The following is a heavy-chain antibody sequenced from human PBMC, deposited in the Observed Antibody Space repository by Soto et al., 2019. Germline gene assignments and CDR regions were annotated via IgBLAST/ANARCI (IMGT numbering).Heavy chain of an antibody. V-gene: IGHV1-18*01. J-gene: IGHJ6*02. CDR1: GYTFSSYG. CDR2: ISAFNGNK. D-gene: IGHD3-16*01. CDR3: ARGGDYYYGLDV. Sequence: QVPVVQSGGEVKKPGASVKVSCTASGYTFSSYGVSWVRQAPGQGLEWMGWISAFNGNKNYAQKFQGRVTMTTDTSTSTAYMELRSLTSDDTAVYYCARGGDYYYGLDVWGQGTTVIVSS.